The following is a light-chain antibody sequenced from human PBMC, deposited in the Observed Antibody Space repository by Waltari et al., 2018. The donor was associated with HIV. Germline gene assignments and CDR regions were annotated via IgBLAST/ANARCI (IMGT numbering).Light chain of an antibody. Sequence: EIVILQSPATLSVSPGERATLSCRASQSVSSKLAWYQQKPGQAPRLLIYGASTRSTGIPGRFSGSESGTEFILTISSLQSEDCAVYDCQKYYKWPITFGQGTRLEIK. CDR3: QKYYKWPIT. J-gene: IGKJ5*01. CDR1: QSVSSK. CDR2: GAS. V-gene: IGKV3D-15*01.